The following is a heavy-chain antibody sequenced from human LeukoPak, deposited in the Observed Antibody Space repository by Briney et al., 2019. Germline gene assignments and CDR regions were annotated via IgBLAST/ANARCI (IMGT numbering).Heavy chain of an antibody. CDR2: IYTSGST. D-gene: IGHD2-8*01. J-gene: IGHJ3*02. CDR1: GGSISSYY. Sequence: PSETLSLTCTVSGGSISSYYWSWIRQPAGKGLEWIGRIYTSGSTNYNPSLKSRVTMSVDTSKNQFSLKLSSVTAADTAVYYCARDISEIVLMVYAGFHAFDIWGQGTMVTVSS. V-gene: IGHV4-4*07. CDR3: ARDISEIVLMVYAGFHAFDI.